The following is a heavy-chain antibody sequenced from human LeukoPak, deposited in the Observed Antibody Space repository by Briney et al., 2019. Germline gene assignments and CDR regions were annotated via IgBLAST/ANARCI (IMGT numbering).Heavy chain of an antibody. CDR1: GYTFTSYG. J-gene: IGHJ4*02. V-gene: IGHV1-18*01. CDR3: AKTDVSYGSGSYYNYFDY. CDR2: ISAYNGNT. Sequence: ASVTVSCKASGYTFTSYGISWVRQAPGQGLEWMGWISAYNGNTNYAQKLQGRVTMTTDTSASTAYMELRSLRSDDTAVYYCAKTDVSYGSGSYYNYFDYWGQGTLVTVSS. D-gene: IGHD3-10*01.